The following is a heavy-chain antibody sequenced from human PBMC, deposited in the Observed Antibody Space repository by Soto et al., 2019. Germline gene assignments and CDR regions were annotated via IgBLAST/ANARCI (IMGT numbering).Heavy chain of an antibody. CDR3: ARVFFDSDGYYVDY. Sequence: QVQLVESGGGLVKPGGSLRLSCAASGFTFSDYYMSWIRQAPGKGLEWVSYISLTGATIYYAVSVKGRFTISRDNAKNSLSLQMNRLRAEDTAIYYCARVFFDSDGYYVDYWGQGTLVTVSS. D-gene: IGHD3-22*01. V-gene: IGHV3-11*04. CDR1: GFTFSDYY. J-gene: IGHJ4*02. CDR2: ISLTGATI.